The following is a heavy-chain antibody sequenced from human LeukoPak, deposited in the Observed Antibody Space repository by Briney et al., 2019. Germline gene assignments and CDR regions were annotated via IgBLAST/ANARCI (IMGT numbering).Heavy chain of an antibody. J-gene: IGHJ3*01. V-gene: IGHV3-21*01. CDR1: GSTFSNYW. CDR3: ARGFRAFDF. Sequence: GGSLRLSCAASGSTFSNYWMTWVRQAPGKGLEWVSSISSTSTSIYHADSVKGRFTISRDNTKNSLYLQMDSLRAEDTAVYYCARGFRAFDFWAQGTMVTVSS. CDR2: ISSTSTSI.